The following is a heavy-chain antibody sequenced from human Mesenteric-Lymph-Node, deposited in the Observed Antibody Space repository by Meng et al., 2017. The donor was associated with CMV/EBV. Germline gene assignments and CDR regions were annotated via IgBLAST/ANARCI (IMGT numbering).Heavy chain of an antibody. V-gene: IGHV4-59*01. CDR1: GGSMTPYY. J-gene: IGHJ6*02. CDR3: ARGGSHNTATTGLLDV. D-gene: IGHD1-7*01. CDR2: IHYSGST. Sequence: SETLSLTCTVSGGSMTPYYWSWIRPPPGKGLEWVGYIHYSGSTNYSPSLKSRVTISVDTSNNQFSLNVNSVTAADTAVYYCARGGSHNTATTGLLDVWGQGTTVTVSS.